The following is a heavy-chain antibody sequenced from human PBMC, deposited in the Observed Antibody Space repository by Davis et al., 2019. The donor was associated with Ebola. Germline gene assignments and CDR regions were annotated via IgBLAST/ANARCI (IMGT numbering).Heavy chain of an antibody. CDR1: GFTFSTYT. V-gene: IGHV3-21*01. D-gene: IGHD6-19*01. J-gene: IGHJ3*02. Sequence: PAGSLSLSCAASGFTFSTYTMTCVRHAPGKGLEWVSSISISSAFIYSAASVRGRFTVSRDNAKNSLSLQMDSLRAEDTALYYCAGGESGWDASDIWGRGTMVTVSS. CDR3: AGGESGWDASDI. CDR2: ISISSAFI.